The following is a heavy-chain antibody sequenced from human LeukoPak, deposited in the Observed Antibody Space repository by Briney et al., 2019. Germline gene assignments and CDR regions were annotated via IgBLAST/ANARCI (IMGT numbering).Heavy chain of an antibody. CDR3: ARGGIAPGYWFDP. V-gene: IGHV3-7*01. CDR2: IKQDGSEK. Sequence: GGSLRLSCAASGFTVRDNYMSWVRQAPGKGLEWVANIKQDGSEKYYVDSVKGRFTISRDNAKNSLYLQMNSLRAEDTAVYYCARGGIAPGYWFDPWGQGTLVTVSS. D-gene: IGHD3-22*01. CDR1: GFTVRDNY. J-gene: IGHJ5*02.